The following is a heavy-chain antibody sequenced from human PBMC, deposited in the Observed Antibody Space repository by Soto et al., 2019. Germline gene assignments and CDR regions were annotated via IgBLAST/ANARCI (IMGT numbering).Heavy chain of an antibody. V-gene: IGHV1-2*02. Sequence: ASVKVSCKASGYTFSDYYIHWVRQAPGQGLEWMGWINPNSGGTKYAPKFQGGVTMTRDTSITTAYMELSRLRSGDTAVYYCARLADFVIAAAGTYFDYWGQGTLVTVSS. CDR2: INPNSGGT. CDR1: GYTFSDYY. J-gene: IGHJ4*02. CDR3: ARLADFVIAAAGTYFDY. D-gene: IGHD6-13*01.